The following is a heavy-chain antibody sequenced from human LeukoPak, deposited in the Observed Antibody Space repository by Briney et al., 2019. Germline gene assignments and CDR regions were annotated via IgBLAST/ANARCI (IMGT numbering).Heavy chain of an antibody. V-gene: IGHV5-51*01. Sequence: GESLKTSCKGSGYSFTSYCIGWVRQMPGQGLEWMGIIYPGDSDTRYNPSFQGQVTISADKSINTAYLQWSSLKASDTAGYYCATKAPPHFDYWGQGTLVTVSS. CDR1: GYSFTSYC. J-gene: IGHJ4*02. CDR3: ATKAPPHFDY. CDR2: IYPGDSDT.